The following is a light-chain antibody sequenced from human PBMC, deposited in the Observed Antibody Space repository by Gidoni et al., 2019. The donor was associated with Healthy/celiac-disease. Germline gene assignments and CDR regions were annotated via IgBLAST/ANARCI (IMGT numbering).Light chain of an antibody. J-gene: IGKJ1*01. Sequence: DIQMTQSPSSLSASVGDRVTITCRASQSISSYLNWYQQKPGKAPKLLIYAASSLQSGVPSRFSGSGSGTDFTLTISSLPPEDFATYYGQQSYSTPCTFGQGTKVEIK. CDR2: AAS. V-gene: IGKV1-39*01. CDR3: QQSYSTPCT. CDR1: QSISSY.